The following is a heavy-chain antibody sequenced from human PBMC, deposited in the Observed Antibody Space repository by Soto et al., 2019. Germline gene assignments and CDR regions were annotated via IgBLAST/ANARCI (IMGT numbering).Heavy chain of an antibody. D-gene: IGHD3-9*01. V-gene: IGHV4-59*01. CDR3: ARAPHYDILTGYYSPDY. J-gene: IGHJ4*02. CDR1: GGSISSYY. CDR2: IYYSGST. Sequence: PSETLSLTCTVSGGSISSYYWSWIRQPPGKGLEWIGYIYYSGSTNYNPSLKSRVTISVDTSKNQFSLKLSSVTAADTAVYYCARAPHYDILTGYYSPDYWGQGTLVTVSS.